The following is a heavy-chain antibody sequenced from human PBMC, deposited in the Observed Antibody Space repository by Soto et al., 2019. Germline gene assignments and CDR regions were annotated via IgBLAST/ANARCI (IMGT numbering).Heavy chain of an antibody. J-gene: IGHJ5*02. D-gene: IGHD2-2*01. CDR2: ISASNGNT. CDR1: GYTFTSYG. CDR3: ARVEAAMSGHWFDP. Sequence: ASVKVSCKASGYTFTSYGISWVRKAPGQGLEWMGWISASNGNTNYAQILQGRVTMTTDTSTSTAYLELRSLRSDDTAVYYCARVEAAMSGHWFDPWGQGTLVIVSS. V-gene: IGHV1-18*01.